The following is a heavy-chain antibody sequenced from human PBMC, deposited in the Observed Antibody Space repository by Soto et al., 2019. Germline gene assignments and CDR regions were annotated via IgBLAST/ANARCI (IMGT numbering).Heavy chain of an antibody. CDR2: INAGNGNT. CDR3: ASGPGGPDGPGDY. Sequence: QVQLVQSGAEVKKPGASVKVSCKASGYTFTSYAMHWVRQAPGQRLEWMGWINAGNGNTKYSQKFQGRVTMTRDTTASTANMEMSSMSTDATDVYYCASGPGGPDGPGDYWGQRTLVSVSS. J-gene: IGHJ4*02. CDR1: GYTFTSYA. D-gene: IGHD2-15*01. V-gene: IGHV1-3*01.